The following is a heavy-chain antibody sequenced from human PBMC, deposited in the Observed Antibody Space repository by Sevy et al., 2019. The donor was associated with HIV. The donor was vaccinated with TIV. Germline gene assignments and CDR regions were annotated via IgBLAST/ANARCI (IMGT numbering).Heavy chain of an antibody. CDR1: GFPFTNHG. CDR3: ARDREFYDHGEYGPTSAPDL. D-gene: IGHD4-17*01. J-gene: IGHJ5*02. V-gene: IGHV3-33*08. CDR2: MWFDGSNK. Sequence: GGSLRLSCEASGFPFTNHGVHWVRQAPGKGLAWVALMWFDGSNKYYADSVKGRFTVSRDDSKNTLYLQMNSLRADYTAIYYCARDREFYDHGEYGPTSAPDLWGQGTLVTVSS.